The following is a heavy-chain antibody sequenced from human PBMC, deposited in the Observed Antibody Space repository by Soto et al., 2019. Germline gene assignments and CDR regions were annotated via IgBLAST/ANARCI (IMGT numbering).Heavy chain of an antibody. D-gene: IGHD3-3*01. CDR1: GYTFTSYG. J-gene: IGHJ4*02. Sequence: QVQLVQSGAEVKKPGASVKVSCKASGYTFTSYGISWVRQAPGQGLEWMGWISVYNGNTKYAQRFQGRVTMTTDTSTSTAYMELRSLRSDDTAVYYCASVYDFWSGYQTPFDYWGQGSLVTVSS. CDR3: ASVYDFWSGYQTPFDY. CDR2: ISVYNGNT. V-gene: IGHV1-18*01.